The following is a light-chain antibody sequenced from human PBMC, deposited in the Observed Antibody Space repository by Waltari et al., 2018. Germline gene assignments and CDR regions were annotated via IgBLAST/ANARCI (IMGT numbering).Light chain of an antibody. CDR1: SSDVGSYNY. Sequence: QSALTQPASVSGSPEQSITISCTGTSSDVGSYNYVSWYQQYPGRAPKLMIYDVSSRPSGVSNRFSGSKSGNTASLTISGLQPEDEATYYCSSYSRSAFLFGGGTKLTVL. CDR3: SSYSRSAFL. J-gene: IGLJ2*01. CDR2: DVS. V-gene: IGLV2-14*03.